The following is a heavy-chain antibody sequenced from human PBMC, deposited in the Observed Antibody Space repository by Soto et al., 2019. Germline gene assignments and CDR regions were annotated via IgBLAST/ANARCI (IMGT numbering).Heavy chain of an antibody. V-gene: IGHV1-69*02. CDR1: GGTFSSYT. D-gene: IGHD2-2*01. CDR3: ARIYCSSTSCYAGWFDP. CDR2: IIPILGIA. J-gene: IGHJ5*02. Sequence: GASVKVSCKASGGTFSSYTISWVRQAPGQGLEWMGRIIPILGIANYAQKFQGRVTITADKSTSTAYMELSSLRSEDTAVYYCARIYCSSTSCYAGWFDPWGQGTLVTVSS.